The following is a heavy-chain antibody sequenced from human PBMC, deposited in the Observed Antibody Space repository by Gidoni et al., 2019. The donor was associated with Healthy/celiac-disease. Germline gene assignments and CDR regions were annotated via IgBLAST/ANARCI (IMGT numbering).Heavy chain of an antibody. CDR2: INPNSGGT. CDR1: GYTFTGSY. V-gene: IGHV1-2*06. CDR3: ARGGRYCSGGSCSRWYYYYYGMDV. J-gene: IGHJ6*02. Sequence: QVQLVQSGAEVKKPGAAVTVSCKASGYTFTGSYMHWVRQAPGQGLEWMGRINPNSGGTNYAQKFQGRVTMTRDTSISTAYMELSRLRSDDTAVYYCARGGRYCSGGSCSRWYYYYYGMDVWGQGTTVTVSS. D-gene: IGHD2-15*01.